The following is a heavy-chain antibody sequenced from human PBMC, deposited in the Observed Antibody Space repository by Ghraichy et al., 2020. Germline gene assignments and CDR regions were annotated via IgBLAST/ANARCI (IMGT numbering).Heavy chain of an antibody. CDR2: ISPNSGGK. D-gene: IGHD4-17*01. J-gene: IGHJ4*02. V-gene: IGHV1-2*02. Sequence: ASVKVSCKTARAPFSTPLTLLVLLSRLQLVEWMGWISPNSGGKKYAQKFQGRVTMTRDTSITTAYMEVSRVRSDDTAVYYCARLGLDYGDHEYVPFDYWGQGTLVTVSS. CDR3: ARLGLDYGDHEYVPFDY. CDR1: RAPFSTPL.